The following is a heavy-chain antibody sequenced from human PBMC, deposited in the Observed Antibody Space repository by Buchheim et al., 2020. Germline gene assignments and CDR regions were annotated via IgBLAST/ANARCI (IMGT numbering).Heavy chain of an antibody. J-gene: IGHJ4*02. CDR3: ARDGSEDRDHYFDY. Sequence: QVQLQESGPGLLKPSQTLSLTCTVSGVSISSGGYYWSWIRQHPGKGLEWIGSIYYSGSTYYNPSLKSRVTLSVDTSKNQFSLKLSSVTAADTAGYYCARDGSEDRDHYFDYWGQGTL. D-gene: IGHD1-26*01. CDR1: GVSISSGGYY. CDR2: IYYSGST. V-gene: IGHV4-31*03.